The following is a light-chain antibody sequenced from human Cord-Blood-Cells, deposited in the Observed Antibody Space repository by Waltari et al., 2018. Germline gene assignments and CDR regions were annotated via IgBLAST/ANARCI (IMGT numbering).Light chain of an antibody. CDR1: QSVSSSY. CDR2: GAS. CDR3: QQYGSTPLT. Sequence: EIVLTQSPGTLSLSPGERATLSCRASQSVSSSYLARDQQKPGQAPRLLIYGASSRATGIPDMFRGSGSGTDFTLTISRLEPEDFAVYYCQQYGSTPLTFGGGTKVEIK. J-gene: IGKJ4*01. V-gene: IGKV3-20*01.